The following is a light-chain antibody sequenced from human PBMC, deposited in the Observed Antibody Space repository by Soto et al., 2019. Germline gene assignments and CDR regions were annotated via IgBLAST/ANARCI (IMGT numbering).Light chain of an antibody. J-gene: IGLJ2*01. CDR1: SSDVGGWPH. Sequence: QSALTQPASVSASPGQSITISCAGTSSDVGGWPHVSWYQQHPGKAPKLVIYEVSNRPSGISSRFSGSKSGNTASLTISGLQAEDEADYYCASYTSSSTSVIFGRGTKLTVL. CDR2: EVS. V-gene: IGLV2-14*01. CDR3: ASYTSSSTSVI.